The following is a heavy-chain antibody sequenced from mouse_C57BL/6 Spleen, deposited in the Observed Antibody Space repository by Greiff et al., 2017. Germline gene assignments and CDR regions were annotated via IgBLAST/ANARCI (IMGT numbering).Heavy chain of an antibody. CDR2: IYPRSGNT. D-gene: IGHD2-4*01. CDR3: ARSDDYGWDY. CDR1: GYTFTSYG. V-gene: IGHV1-81*01. Sequence: VKLQESGAELARPGASVKLSCKASGYTFTSYGISWVQQRTGPGLEWIGEIYPRSGNTYYNEKFKGKATLTADKSSSTAYMELRSLTSEDSAVYCGARSDDYGWDYWGQGTTRTVAS. J-gene: IGHJ2*01.